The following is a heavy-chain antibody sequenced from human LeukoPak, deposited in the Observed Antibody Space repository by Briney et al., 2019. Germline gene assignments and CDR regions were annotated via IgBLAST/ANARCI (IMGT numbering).Heavy chain of an antibody. Sequence: PSETLSPTCTVSGGSISSYYWSWIRQPPGKGLEWIGYIYYSGSTNYNPSLKSRVTISVDTSKNQFSLKLSSVTAADTAVYYCAREAYYGSGSYVPGVENDDAFDIWGQGTMVTVSS. CDR1: GGSISSYY. J-gene: IGHJ3*02. V-gene: IGHV4-59*01. CDR2: IYYSGST. CDR3: AREAYYGSGSYVPGVENDDAFDI. D-gene: IGHD3-10*01.